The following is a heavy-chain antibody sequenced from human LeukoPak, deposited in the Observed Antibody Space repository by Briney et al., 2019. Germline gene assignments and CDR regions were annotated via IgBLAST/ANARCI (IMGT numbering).Heavy chain of an antibody. J-gene: IGHJ6*02. CDR3: ARDWYHYYYGMDV. V-gene: IGHV1-8*01. CDR1: GYTFTSYD. CDR2: MNPNSGNT. D-gene: IGHD1-14*01. Sequence: ASVKVSCKASGYTFTSYDVNWVRQATGQGLEWMGWMNPNSGNTGLAQKFQGRVTITADESTSTAYMELSSLRSEDTAVYYCARDWYHYYYGMDVWGQGTTVTASS.